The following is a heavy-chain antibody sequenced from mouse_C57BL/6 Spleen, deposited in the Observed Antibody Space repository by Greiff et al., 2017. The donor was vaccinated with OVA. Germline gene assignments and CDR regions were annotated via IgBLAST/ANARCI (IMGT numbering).Heavy chain of an antibody. Sequence: EVQRVESGGGLVKPGGSLKLSCAASGFTFSDYGMHWVRQAPEKGLEWVAYISSGSSTIYYADTVKGRFTIARDNAKNTLFLPMTSLRSEDTGMYDCARNAFYYDYDGEFAYWGQGTLVTVSA. J-gene: IGHJ3*01. V-gene: IGHV5-17*01. CDR1: GFTFSDYG. D-gene: IGHD2-4*01. CDR3: ARNAFYYDYDGEFAY. CDR2: ISSGSSTI.